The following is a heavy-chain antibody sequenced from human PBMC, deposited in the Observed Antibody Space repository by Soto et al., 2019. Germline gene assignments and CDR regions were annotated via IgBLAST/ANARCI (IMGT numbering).Heavy chain of an antibody. D-gene: IGHD2-2*01. J-gene: IGHJ4*02. CDR3: ARGGGSPYHDHEFDY. CDR1: GGPISSSSYY. Sequence: PSETLSLTCTVSGGPISSSSYYWGWTRQPPGKGLEWIGSIYYSGSTYYNPSLKSRVTISVDTSKNQFSLKLTSVTTADTAVYYCARGGGSPYHDHEFDYWGQGILVTVS. V-gene: IGHV4-39*07. CDR2: IYYSGST.